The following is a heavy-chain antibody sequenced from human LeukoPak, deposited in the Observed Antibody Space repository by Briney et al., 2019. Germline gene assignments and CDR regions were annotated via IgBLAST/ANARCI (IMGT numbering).Heavy chain of an antibody. V-gene: IGHV1-18*01. CDR2: FNGYNGNT. CDR1: GYSFTNDG. CDR3: ARGGNGWFFDD. J-gene: IGHJ4*02. D-gene: IGHD6-19*01. Sequence: ASVKVSCKASGYSFTNDGISWVRQAPGQGLEWVGWFNGYNGNTNYAQKVQDRVTMTTDTSTSTAYMELRSLRSDDTAVYYCARGGNGWFFDDWGQGTLVTVSS.